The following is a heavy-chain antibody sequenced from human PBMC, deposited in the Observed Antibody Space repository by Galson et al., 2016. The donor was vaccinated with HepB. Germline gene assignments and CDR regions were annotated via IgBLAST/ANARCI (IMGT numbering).Heavy chain of an antibody. CDR1: GGSISSSKW. D-gene: IGHD1-7*01. CDR2: IYHSGST. J-gene: IGHJ3*02. Sequence: LTCAVSGGSISSSKWWNWVRQPPGKGLEWIGEIYHSGSTNYNPSLKSRVTLLLDKSKNQFSLKLTSVTAADTAVYYCARDGGRYNWNSERTDAFDIWGQGTMVTVSS. V-gene: IGHV4-4*02. CDR3: ARDGGRYNWNSERTDAFDI.